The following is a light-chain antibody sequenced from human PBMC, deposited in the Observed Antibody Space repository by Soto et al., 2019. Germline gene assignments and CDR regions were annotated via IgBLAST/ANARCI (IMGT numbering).Light chain of an antibody. Sequence: EIVLTQSPGTLSLSPGERATLSCRASQSVSSSYLAWYQQKPGQAPRLLIYGASSRATGIPDRFSGSGSGTDFNVTISRLEPEDFAVYYCTHYGSSPPGMFGQGTTVEIK. J-gene: IGKJ1*01. V-gene: IGKV3-20*01. CDR1: QSVSSSY. CDR2: GAS. CDR3: THYGSSPPGM.